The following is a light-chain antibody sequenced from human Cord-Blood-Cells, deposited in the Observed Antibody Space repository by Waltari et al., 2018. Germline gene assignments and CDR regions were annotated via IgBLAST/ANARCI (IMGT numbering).Light chain of an antibody. Sequence: QSALTHPASVSGSPGQSIPISCTGTSSDVGGFNYVPWYQQHPGKAPNPRIYDVSNRPSGVSNRFSGSKSGNTASLTISGLQAEDEADYYCSSYTSSSTLVFGGATKLTVL. V-gene: IGLV2-14*03. J-gene: IGLJ3*02. CDR1: SSDVGGFNY. CDR3: SSYTSSSTLV. CDR2: DVS.